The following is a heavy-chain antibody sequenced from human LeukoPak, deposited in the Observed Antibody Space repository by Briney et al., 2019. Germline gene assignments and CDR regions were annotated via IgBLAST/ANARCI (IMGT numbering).Heavy chain of an antibody. J-gene: IGHJ4*02. CDR2: IIPIFGTA. CDR3: ARGGVVPAAMGVDY. Sequence: ASVKVSCKASGGTFSSYAISWVRQAPGQGLEWMGGIIPIFGTANYAQKFQGRVTITTDESTSTAYMELSSLRSEDTAVYYCARGGVVPAAMGVDYWGQGTLVTVSS. D-gene: IGHD2-2*01. CDR1: GGTFSSYA. V-gene: IGHV1-69*05.